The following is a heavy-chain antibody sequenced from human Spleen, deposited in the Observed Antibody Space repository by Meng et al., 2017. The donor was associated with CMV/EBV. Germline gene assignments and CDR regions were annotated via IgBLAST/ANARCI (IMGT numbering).Heavy chain of an antibody. CDR1: GFTFSSYS. J-gene: IGHJ6*02. Sequence: GGSLRLSCAASGFTFSSYSMNWVRQAPGKGLEWVSSISSSSSYIYYADSVKGRFTISRDNAKNSLYLQMNSLRAEDTAVYYCARDYYGSGSYVSGSPPYYYYGMDVWGQGTTVTVSS. D-gene: IGHD3-10*01. V-gene: IGHV3-21*01. CDR2: ISSSSSYI. CDR3: ARDYYGSGSYVSGSPPYYYYGMDV.